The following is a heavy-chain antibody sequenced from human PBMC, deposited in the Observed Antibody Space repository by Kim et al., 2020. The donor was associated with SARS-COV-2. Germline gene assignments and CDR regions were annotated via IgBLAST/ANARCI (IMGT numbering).Heavy chain of an antibody. V-gene: IGHV3-9*01. CDR1: GFTFDDYA. Sequence: GGSLRLSCAASGFTFDDYAMRWVRQAPGKGLEWVSGIRWDSGNIGYADSVKGRFTISRDNAKNSLYLQMNSLRAEDTALYYCAKAEYYDYVWGRCRYDYSDDYGMDVWGQGTRVTVS. CDR2: IRWDSGNI. D-gene: IGHD3-16*02. J-gene: IGHJ6*02. CDR3: AKAEYYDYVWGRCRYDYSDDYGMDV.